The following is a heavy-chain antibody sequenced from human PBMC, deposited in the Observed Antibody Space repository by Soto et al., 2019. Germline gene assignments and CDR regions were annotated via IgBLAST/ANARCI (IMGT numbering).Heavy chain of an antibody. CDR3: ARSSNWNFFSDS. CDR1: GDSIRSGGYY. CDR2: VYHSGTT. V-gene: IGHV4-31*03. Sequence: QVQLQQSGPGLVNPSQTLSLTSTVSGDSIRSGGYYWTWIRQHPGKGLEWIGYVYHSGTTDYNPSLKGRVTISVDTSKNQFSMKLTSVTAADTAVYYCARSSNWNFFSDSWGQGTLVTVSS. D-gene: IGHD1-7*01. J-gene: IGHJ4*02.